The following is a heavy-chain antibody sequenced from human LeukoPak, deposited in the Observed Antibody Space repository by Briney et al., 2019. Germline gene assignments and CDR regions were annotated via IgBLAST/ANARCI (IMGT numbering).Heavy chain of an antibody. V-gene: IGHV5-51*01. CDR2: IYPGDSDT. J-gene: IGHJ6*03. CDR3: ARHEISATGSVPYYYYMDV. CDR1: GYSFTSYW. D-gene: IGHD6-6*01. Sequence: GESLQISCKGSGYSFTSYWIGWVRQMPGKGLEWMGIIYPGDSDTRYSPSFQGQVTISADKSISTAYLQWSSLKASDTAMYYCARHEISATGSVPYYYYMDVWGKGTTVTVSS.